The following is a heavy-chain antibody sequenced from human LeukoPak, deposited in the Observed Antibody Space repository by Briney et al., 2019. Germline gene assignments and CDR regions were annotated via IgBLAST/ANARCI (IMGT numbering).Heavy chain of an antibody. Sequence: QAGGSLRLSCAASGFTVSSNYMRWVRQAPGKGLEWVSVIYSGGSTYYADSVKGRFTISRDNSKNTLYLQMNSLRAEDTAVYYCARASTGDYGPFGYWGQGTLVTVSS. CDR1: GFTVSSNY. J-gene: IGHJ4*02. V-gene: IGHV3-53*01. D-gene: IGHD4-17*01. CDR2: IYSGGST. CDR3: ARASTGDYGPFGY.